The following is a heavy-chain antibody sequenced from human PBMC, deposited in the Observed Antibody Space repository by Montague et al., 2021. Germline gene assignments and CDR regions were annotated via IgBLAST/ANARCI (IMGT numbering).Heavy chain of an antibody. CDR2: IYYSGST. CDR1: GGSISSTAYY. V-gene: IGHV4-31*11. Sequence: TLSLTCAVSGGSISSTAYYWSWIRRHPGKGLEWIGYIYYSGSTYYNPSLKSRVTISVDTPQNQFSLNLNSVTAADTAVYYCARVGATVTAPFDFWGQGTLVTVSS. CDR3: ARVGATVTAPFDF. D-gene: IGHD4-17*01. J-gene: IGHJ4*02.